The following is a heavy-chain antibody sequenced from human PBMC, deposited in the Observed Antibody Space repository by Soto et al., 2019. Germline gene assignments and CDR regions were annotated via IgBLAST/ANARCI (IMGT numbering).Heavy chain of an antibody. J-gene: IGHJ6*02. V-gene: IGHV3-74*01. CDR1: GFTFSSYW. Sequence: PGGSLRLSCAASGFTFSSYWMHWVRQAPGKGLVWVSRINSDGSSTSYADSVKGRFTISRDNAKNTLYLQMNSLRAEDTAVYYCARDLEYDFWSGYYRGPHYYYYYGMDVWGQGTTVTVSS. CDR3: ARDLEYDFWSGYYRGPHYYYYYGMDV. D-gene: IGHD3-3*01. CDR2: INSDGSST.